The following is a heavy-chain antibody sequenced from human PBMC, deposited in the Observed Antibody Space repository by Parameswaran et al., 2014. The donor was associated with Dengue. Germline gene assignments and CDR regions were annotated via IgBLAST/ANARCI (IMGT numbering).Heavy chain of an antibody. V-gene: IGHV3-30-3*01. CDR2: ISYDGSNK. J-gene: IGHJ4*02. Sequence: VRQMPGKGLEWVAVISYDGSNKYYADSVKGRFTISRDNSKNTLYLQMNSLRAEDTAVYYCARDRGDRRYYFDYWGQGTLVTVSS. CDR3: ARDRGDRRYYFDY. D-gene: IGHD3-10*01.